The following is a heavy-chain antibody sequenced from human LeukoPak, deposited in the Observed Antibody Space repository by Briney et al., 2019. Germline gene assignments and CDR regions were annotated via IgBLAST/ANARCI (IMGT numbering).Heavy chain of an antibody. J-gene: IGHJ4*02. D-gene: IGHD6-19*01. CDR1: GFTFSGSA. CDR2: IRSKANSYAT. V-gene: IGHV3-73*01. CDR3: AKEPQGSSGWYLWFDY. Sequence: GGSLRLSCAASGFTFSGSAMHWVRQASGKGLEWVGRIRSKANSYATAYAASVKGRFTISRDDSKNTAYLQMNSLKTEDTAVYYCAKEPQGSSGWYLWFDYWGQGTLVTVSS.